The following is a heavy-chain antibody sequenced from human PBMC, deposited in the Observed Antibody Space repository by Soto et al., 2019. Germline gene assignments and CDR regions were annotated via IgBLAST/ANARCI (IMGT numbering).Heavy chain of an antibody. V-gene: IGHV1-18*01. J-gene: IGHJ6*02. Sequence: QVQLVQSGAEVRKPGASVKVSCKASGYTFSTSGMSWLRQAPGQGLEWMGWISTYNGDTNDAPKFQERVTMTSDTSTSTAYMELRNRRSDDTAVYYGMDVWGQGTRVTLSS. CDR2: ISTYNGDT. CDR1: GYTFSTSG. CDR3: MDV.